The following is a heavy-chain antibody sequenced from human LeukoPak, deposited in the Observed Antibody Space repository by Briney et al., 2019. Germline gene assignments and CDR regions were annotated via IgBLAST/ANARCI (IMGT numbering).Heavy chain of an antibody. D-gene: IGHD3-9*01. CDR1: GFTFSSYA. Sequence: PGRSLRLSCAVSGFTFSSYAMHWVRQAPGKGLEWVAVISFDGSNENYADSVKGRFTISRDNAKNSLYLQMNSLRAEDTAVYYCAKDYDILTGPFDYWGQGTLVTVSS. V-gene: IGHV3-30-3*01. J-gene: IGHJ4*02. CDR3: AKDYDILTGPFDY. CDR2: ISFDGSNE.